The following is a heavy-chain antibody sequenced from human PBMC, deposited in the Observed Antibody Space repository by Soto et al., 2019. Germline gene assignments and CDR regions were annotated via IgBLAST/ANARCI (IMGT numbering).Heavy chain of an antibody. CDR2: IWFDGSNK. CDR1: GFTFSGYA. Sequence: QVQLVESGGGVVQPGRSLGLSCAASGFTFSGYAMHWVRQAPGKGLEWVAIIWFDGSNKYYADSVKGRFTISRDNSKSTLYVQMNSLRGEDTAVYYCARDRGSGRGTFDYWGQGILVTVSS. D-gene: IGHD3-10*01. J-gene: IGHJ4*02. CDR3: ARDRGSGRGTFDY. V-gene: IGHV3-33*01.